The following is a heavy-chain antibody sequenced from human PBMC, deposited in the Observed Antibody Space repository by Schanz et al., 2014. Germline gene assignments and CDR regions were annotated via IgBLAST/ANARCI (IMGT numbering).Heavy chain of an antibody. CDR1: GFTFRNNW. CDR3: VRDTDYHFDY. V-gene: IGHV3-74*01. Sequence: LVVESGGGLVQPGGSLRLSCAASGFTFRNNWMHWFRQGPGKGLSWVSRIDGEGGDTRYADSVKGRFTISRDNAKNALYLQMNSLRAEDTAVYYCVRDTDYHFDYWGQGTLVTVSS. CDR2: IDGEGGDT. D-gene: IGHD4-17*01. J-gene: IGHJ4*02.